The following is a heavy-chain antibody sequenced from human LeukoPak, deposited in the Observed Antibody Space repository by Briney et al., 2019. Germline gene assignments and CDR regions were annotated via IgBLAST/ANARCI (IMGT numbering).Heavy chain of an antibody. D-gene: IGHD2-2*01. J-gene: IGHJ3*02. CDR2: INPNSGGT. CDR1: GYTFTGDY. CDR3: ARAPNVVVVPADRGFGTFDI. Sequence: ASVKVSCKASGYTFTGDYMHWVRQAPGQGLEWMGWINPNSGGTNYPQKFQGRVTVTRDTSISTAYMELTRLTSDDTAIYYCARAPNVVVVPADRGFGTFDIWGQGTMVTVSS. V-gene: IGHV1-2*02.